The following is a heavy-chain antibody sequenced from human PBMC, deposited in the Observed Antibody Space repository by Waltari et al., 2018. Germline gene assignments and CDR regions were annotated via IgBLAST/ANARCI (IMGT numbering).Heavy chain of an antibody. J-gene: IGHJ4*02. CDR1: GGTFSSYA. CDR3: ATRGEYSSSSDGVLDY. Sequence: QVQLVQSGAEVKKPGSSVKVSCKASGGTFSSYAISWVRQAPGQGLEWMGGIIPIFGTANYAQKFQGRVTITADKSTSTAYMELSSLRSEDTAVYYCATRGEYSSSSDGVLDYWGQGTLVTVSS. D-gene: IGHD6-6*01. CDR2: IIPIFGTA. V-gene: IGHV1-69*14.